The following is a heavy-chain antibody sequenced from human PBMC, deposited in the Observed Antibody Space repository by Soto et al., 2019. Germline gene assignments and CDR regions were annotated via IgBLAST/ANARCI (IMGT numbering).Heavy chain of an antibody. CDR2: ISWNSGSI. Sequence: GGSLRLSCAASGFTFDDYAMHWVRQAPGKGLEWVSGISWNSGSIGYADSVKGRFTISRDNAKNSLYLQMNSLRAEDTALYYCAKDRGYCSSTSCPKNAFDIWGQGTMVTVSS. V-gene: IGHV3-9*01. D-gene: IGHD2-2*01. J-gene: IGHJ3*02. CDR3: AKDRGYCSSTSCPKNAFDI. CDR1: GFTFDDYA.